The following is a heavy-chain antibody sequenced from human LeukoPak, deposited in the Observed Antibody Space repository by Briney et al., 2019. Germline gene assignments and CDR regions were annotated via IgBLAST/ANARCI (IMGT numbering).Heavy chain of an antibody. CDR3: ARRSGDYSAFDI. D-gene: IGHD2-21*02. CDR1: GYSFTAYW. Sequence: PAESLKISCKGSGYSFTAYWIGWVRQMPGKGLEWMGIISPGDSDTRYSPSFQGQVTISADKSINTAYLQWGSLKASDTAMYYCARRSGDYSAFDIWGQGTMVTVSS. J-gene: IGHJ3*02. CDR2: ISPGDSDT. V-gene: IGHV5-51*01.